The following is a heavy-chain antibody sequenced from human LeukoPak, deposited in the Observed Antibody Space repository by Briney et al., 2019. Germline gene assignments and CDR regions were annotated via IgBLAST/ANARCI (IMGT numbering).Heavy chain of an antibody. CDR3: TTDYGHGT. V-gene: IGHV3-15*01. Sequence: KTGGSLRLSCAASGFTFSSYEMNWVRQAPGKGLEWVGRIKSKTDGGTTDYAAPVKGRFTISRDDSKNTLYVQMNSLKTEDTGVYFCTTDYGHGTWGQGTLVTVSS. CDR1: GFTFSSYE. D-gene: IGHD1-1*01. CDR2: IKSKTDGGTT. J-gene: IGHJ5*02.